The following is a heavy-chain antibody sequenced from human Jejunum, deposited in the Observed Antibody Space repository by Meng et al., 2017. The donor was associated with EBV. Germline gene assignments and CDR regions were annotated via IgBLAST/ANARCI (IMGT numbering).Heavy chain of an antibody. CDR3: VRDSSFNVH. CDR1: GFTFSSYS. J-gene: IGHJ4*02. D-gene: IGHD3-16*02. Sequence: EVQLVESGGGLVKPGASLRLSCAASGFTFSSYSMNWVRQAPGKGLEWVSYISSGSSFIYYADSVKGRFTISRDDAKNSLFLQLNSLRAEDTAVYYCVRDSSFNVHWGQGTLVTVSS. CDR2: ISSGSSFI. V-gene: IGHV3-21*02.